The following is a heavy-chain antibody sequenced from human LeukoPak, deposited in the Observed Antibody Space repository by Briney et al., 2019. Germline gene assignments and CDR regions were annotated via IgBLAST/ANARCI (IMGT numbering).Heavy chain of an antibody. D-gene: IGHD5-18*01. CDR1: GGSISSYY. J-gene: IGHJ4*02. CDR2: IYYSGST. V-gene: IGHV4-59*01. Sequence: SETLSLTCTVSGGSISSYYWSWIRQPPGKGLEWIGYIYYSGSTNYNPFLKSRVTISVDTSKNQFSLKLSSVTAADTAVYYCARLGEYSYKDWGQGTLVTVSS. CDR3: ARLGEYSYKD.